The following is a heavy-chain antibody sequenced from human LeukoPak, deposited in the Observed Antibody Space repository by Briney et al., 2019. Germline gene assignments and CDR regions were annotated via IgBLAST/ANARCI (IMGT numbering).Heavy chain of an antibody. CDR1: GGTFSSYA. CDR3: ARERGYSYGWYYFDY. V-gene: IGHV1-69*05. Sequence: ASVKVSCKASGGTFSSYAISWVRQAPGQGLGWMGGIIPIFGTANYAQKFQGRVTITTDESTSTAYMELSSLRSEDTAVYYCARERGYSYGWYYFDYWGQGTLVTVSS. CDR2: IIPIFGTA. J-gene: IGHJ4*02. D-gene: IGHD5-18*01.